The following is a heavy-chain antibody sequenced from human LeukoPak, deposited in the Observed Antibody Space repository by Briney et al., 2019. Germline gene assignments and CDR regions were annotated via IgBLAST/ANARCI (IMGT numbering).Heavy chain of an antibody. J-gene: IGHJ2*01. CDR3: AKERGGQDWDFDL. CDR2: LSGSGDTT. Sequence: AGGSLRLSCAASGFTFSSYAMNWVRQAPGKGLEWVSGLSGSGDTTYYADSVRGRFTISRDISKNMLYLQMNSLRVEDTAVYYCAKERGGQDWDFDLWGRGTLVTVSS. D-gene: IGHD3-10*01. V-gene: IGHV3-23*01. CDR1: GFTFSSYA.